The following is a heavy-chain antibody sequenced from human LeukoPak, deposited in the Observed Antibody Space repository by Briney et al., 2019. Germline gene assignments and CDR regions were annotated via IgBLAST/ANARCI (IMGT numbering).Heavy chain of an antibody. CDR2: INWNGGST. V-gene: IGHV3-20*04. D-gene: IGHD6-19*01. CDR1: GFTFDDYG. J-gene: IGHJ3*02. Sequence: GRSLRLSCAASGFTFDDYGMSWVRQAPGKGLEWVSGINWNGGSTGYADSVKGRFTISRDNTKNSLYLQMNSLRAEDTALYYCARARSGWYLAFDIWGQGTMVTVSS. CDR3: ARARSGWYLAFDI.